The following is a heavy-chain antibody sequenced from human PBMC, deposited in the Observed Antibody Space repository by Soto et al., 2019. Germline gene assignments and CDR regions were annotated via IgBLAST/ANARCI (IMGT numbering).Heavy chain of an antibody. V-gene: IGHV1-69*01. J-gene: IGHJ6*04. CDR2: IIPIFGTA. Sequence: QVQLVQSGAEVKKPGSSVKVSCKASGGTFSSYAISWVRQAPGQGLEWMGGIIPIFGTANYAQKFQGGVTITADESTSKAYTELSSLRSDDTAVYYCARDILGMPGSYYYDYDIYVSCDGTTVTVSS. CDR3: ARDILGMPGSYYYDYDIYV. CDR1: GGTFSSYA. D-gene: IGHD3-3*02.